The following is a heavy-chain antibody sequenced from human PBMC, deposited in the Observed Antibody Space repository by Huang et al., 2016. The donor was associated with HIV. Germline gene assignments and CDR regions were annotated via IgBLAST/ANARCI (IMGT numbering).Heavy chain of an antibody. Sequence: QVQLVQSGAEVKRPGASVTVSCRASGGTFSTNAVSWVRQAPGQGLGWMGGIIPMFGTTNYAQRFQGKVTMTADESSSTVYMGLSSLGADDTAVYYCARQPYCGGDCAHYYYFYMDVWGKGTTVTVSS. CDR1: GGTFSTNA. V-gene: IGHV1-69*13. D-gene: IGHD2-21*02. CDR2: IIPMFGTT. J-gene: IGHJ6*03. CDR3: ARQPYCGGDCAHYYYFYMDV.